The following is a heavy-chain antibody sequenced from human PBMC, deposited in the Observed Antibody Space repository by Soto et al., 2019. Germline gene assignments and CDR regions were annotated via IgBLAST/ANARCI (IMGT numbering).Heavy chain of an antibody. CDR3: ARGRGMRN. V-gene: IGHV4-4*02. J-gene: IGHJ3*01. CDR2: IYHSGST. Sequence: QVQLQESGPGLVKPSGTLSLTCGVSGASISSNNWWSWVRQPPGKGLEWIGEIYHSGSTNSNPSLKSRVTISVDTSRNQFSLKLNSVIAADTAVYYCARGRGMRNWGQGTMVTVSS. D-gene: IGHD3-16*01. CDR1: GASISSNNW.